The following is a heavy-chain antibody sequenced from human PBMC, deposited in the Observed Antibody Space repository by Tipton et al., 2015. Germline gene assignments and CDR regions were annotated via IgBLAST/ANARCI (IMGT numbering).Heavy chain of an antibody. D-gene: IGHD2-8*01. V-gene: IGHV1-69*06. CDR1: GGTFSNYG. Sequence: QLVQSGAEVKKPGSSVKVSCKASGGTFSNYGINWVRQAPGQGLEWMGGIIPIFGGGNYAQKFQGRVTMTTDTSTSTAYMELRSLRSDDTAVYYCARLTVMVSGPPDYWGQGILVTVSS. CDR2: IIPIFGGG. CDR3: ARLTVMVSGPPDY. J-gene: IGHJ4*02.